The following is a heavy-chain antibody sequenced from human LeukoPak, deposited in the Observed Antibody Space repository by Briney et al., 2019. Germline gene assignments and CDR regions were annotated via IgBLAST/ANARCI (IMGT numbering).Heavy chain of an antibody. J-gene: IGHJ1*01. Sequence: PSETLSLTCTVSGGSISSYYWSWIRQPAGKGLEWIGRIYTSGSTNYNPSLKSRVTMSVGTSKNQFSLKLSSVTAADTAVYYCARDQGGSSWQTQYFQHWGQGTLVTVSS. CDR1: GGSISSYY. V-gene: IGHV4-4*07. CDR2: IYTSGST. D-gene: IGHD6-13*01. CDR3: ARDQGGSSWQTQYFQH.